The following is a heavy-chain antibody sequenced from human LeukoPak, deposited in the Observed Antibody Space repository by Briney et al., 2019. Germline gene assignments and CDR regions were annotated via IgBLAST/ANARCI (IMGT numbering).Heavy chain of an antibody. Sequence: SETLSLTCTVSGGSIRSSYYYWGWIRQPPGKGLEWIGSIYDSGSTYYNPSLKSRVTISVDTSKNQFSLKLSSVTAADTAVYYCARGRPDVLRYFDRPQRPRFDYWGQGTLVTVSS. CDR2: IYDSGST. V-gene: IGHV4-39*07. CDR1: GGSIRSSYYY. CDR3: ARGRPDVLRYFDRPQRPRFDY. D-gene: IGHD3-9*01. J-gene: IGHJ4*02.